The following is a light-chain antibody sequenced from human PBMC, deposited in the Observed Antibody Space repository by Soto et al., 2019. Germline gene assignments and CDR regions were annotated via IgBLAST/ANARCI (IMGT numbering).Light chain of an antibody. CDR1: QSISSW. CDR2: KAS. Sequence: DIQMTQAPSTLSASVGDRVTITCRASQSISSWLAWYQQKPGKAHKLLIYKASSLETGVPSRFSGSGSGTEFTLTISSLQPDDFATYYCQHGTFGQGTKVDIK. CDR3: QHGT. J-gene: IGKJ1*01. V-gene: IGKV1-5*03.